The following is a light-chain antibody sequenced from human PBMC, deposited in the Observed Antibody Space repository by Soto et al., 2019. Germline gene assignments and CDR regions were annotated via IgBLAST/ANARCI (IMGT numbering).Light chain of an antibody. CDR3: LQHDKYPYT. CDR1: QDITNY. J-gene: IGKJ2*01. CDR2: AAS. Sequence: DIQMTQSPSAMSASVGDEVTITCRASQDITNYLVWFQQRPGKVPRRLIHAASALQSGVPARFSVSGSGTEFPLTINSLQPEDFATYYCLQHDKYPYTFGQGTKLEIK. V-gene: IGKV1-17*03.